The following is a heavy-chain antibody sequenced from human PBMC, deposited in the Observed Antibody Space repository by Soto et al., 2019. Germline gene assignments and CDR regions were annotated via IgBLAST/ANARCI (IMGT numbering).Heavy chain of an antibody. Sequence: QVQLVQSGAEVKKPGSSVKVSCKASGGTFSSYAISWVRQAPGQGLEWMGGIIPIFGTANYAQKFQGRVTIPADESTSTAYKGLSSLRSEDTAVYYCARDRGYCSGGSCYPTNYYYYGMDVWGQGTTVTVSS. D-gene: IGHD2-15*01. V-gene: IGHV1-69*01. CDR1: GGTFSSYA. J-gene: IGHJ6*02. CDR2: IIPIFGTA. CDR3: ARDRGYCSGGSCYPTNYYYYGMDV.